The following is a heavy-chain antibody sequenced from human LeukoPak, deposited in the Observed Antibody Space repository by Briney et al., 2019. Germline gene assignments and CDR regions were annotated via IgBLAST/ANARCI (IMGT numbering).Heavy chain of an antibody. Sequence: GGSLRLSCAASGFTFSSHWMSWVRQAPGKGLEWVANIKQDGSEKYYVDSVKGRFTISRDNAKNSLYLQMNSLRAEDTAVYYCARDFDFDYWGQGTLVTVSS. CDR1: GFTFSSHW. CDR2: IKQDGSEK. D-gene: IGHD3-3*01. J-gene: IGHJ4*02. V-gene: IGHV3-7*01. CDR3: ARDFDFDY.